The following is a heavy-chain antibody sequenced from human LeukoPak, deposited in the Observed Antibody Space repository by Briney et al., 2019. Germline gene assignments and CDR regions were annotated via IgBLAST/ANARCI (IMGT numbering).Heavy chain of an antibody. D-gene: IGHD6-6*01. V-gene: IGHV4-59*01. J-gene: IGHJ4*02. Sequence: SETRSLTCTVSGDSISSYYWSWIRQPPGKGLEWIGYIDYSGSTNYNPSLKSRVTISVDTSKNQFSLKLSSVTAADTAVYYCARGQYSSSPVFDFWGQGPLVTVSS. CDR3: ARGQYSSSPVFDF. CDR2: IDYSGST. CDR1: GDSISSYY.